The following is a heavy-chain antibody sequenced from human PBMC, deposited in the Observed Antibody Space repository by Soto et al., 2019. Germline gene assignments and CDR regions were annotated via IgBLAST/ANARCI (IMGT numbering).Heavy chain of an antibody. CDR3: ARGKGMEDTCHYHAMDV. CDR1: GYSFSTYS. J-gene: IGHJ6*02. CDR2: INGANGNT. D-gene: IGHD1-1*01. V-gene: IGHV1-3*01. Sequence: SVKVSCKASGYSFSTYSMHWVRQAPGQGLEWMGWINGANGNTRYSQKFKDRVSISRDTPASTGYMELSSLRSEDTAVYYCARGKGMEDTCHYHAMDVWGPGTPVPGFS.